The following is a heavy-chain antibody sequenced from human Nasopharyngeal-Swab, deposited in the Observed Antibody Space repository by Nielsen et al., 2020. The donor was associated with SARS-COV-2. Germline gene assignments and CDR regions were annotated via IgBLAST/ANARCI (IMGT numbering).Heavy chain of an antibody. V-gene: IGHV3-49*04. CDR1: GFTFSSYS. D-gene: IGHD5-18*01. CDR3: TRDFPFSVDTATRGYMDV. CDR2: IRNKDYGGTT. Sequence: GESLKISCAASGFTFSSYSMNWVRQAPGKGPEWVTYIRNKDYGGTTEYAASVRGRFTISRDDSKNIAYLQMNSLTTEDTAVYYCTRDFPFSVDTATRGYMDVWGKGTTVTVSS. J-gene: IGHJ6*03.